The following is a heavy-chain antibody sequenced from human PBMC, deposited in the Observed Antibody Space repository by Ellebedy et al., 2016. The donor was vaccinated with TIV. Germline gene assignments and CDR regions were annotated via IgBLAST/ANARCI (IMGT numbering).Heavy chain of an antibody. V-gene: IGHV4-34*01. CDR2: INHSGST. J-gene: IGHJ6*02. CDR3: ARVQITMVRGVIRYGMDV. D-gene: IGHD3-10*01. CDR1: NDSISGYY. Sequence: SETLSLTXTVSNDSISGYYWSWIRQPPGKGLEWIGEINHSGSTNYNPSLKSRVTISVDTSKNQFSLKLSSVTAADTAVYYCARVQITMVRGVIRYGMDVWGQGTTVTVSS.